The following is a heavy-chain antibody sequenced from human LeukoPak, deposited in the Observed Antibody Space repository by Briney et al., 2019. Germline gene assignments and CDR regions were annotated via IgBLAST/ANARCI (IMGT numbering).Heavy chain of an antibody. Sequence: ASVKVSCKASGYTFTSYDINWVRQATGQGLEWMGWMNPNSGNTGYAQKFQGRVTMTRDTSISTAYMELSRLRSDDTAVYYCARDSDFDAFDIWGQGTMVTVSS. J-gene: IGHJ3*02. CDR1: GYTFTSYD. CDR3: ARDSDFDAFDI. D-gene: IGHD2-15*01. V-gene: IGHV1-8*01. CDR2: MNPNSGNT.